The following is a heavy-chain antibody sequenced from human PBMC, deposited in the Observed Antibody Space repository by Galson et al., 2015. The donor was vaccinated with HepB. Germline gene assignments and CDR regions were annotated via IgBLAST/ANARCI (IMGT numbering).Heavy chain of an antibody. CDR2: IKSKTDGGTT. Sequence: SLRLSCAASGFTFGDYAMSWFRQAPGKGLEWVGRIKSKTDGGTTDYAAPVKGRFTISRDDSKNTLYLLMNSLKTEDTAVYYCTTLRYYYDSSGYPYWYFDLWGRGTLVTVSS. J-gene: IGHJ2*01. V-gene: IGHV3-15*01. CDR3: TTLRYYYDSSGYPYWYFDL. D-gene: IGHD3-22*01. CDR1: GFTFGDYA.